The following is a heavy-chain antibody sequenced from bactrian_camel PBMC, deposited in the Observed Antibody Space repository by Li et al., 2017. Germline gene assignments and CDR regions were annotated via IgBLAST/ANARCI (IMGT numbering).Heavy chain of an antibody. D-gene: IGHD1*01. V-gene: IGHV3S40*01. CDR2: IATDSDRT. CDR1: GYTFGRSS. Sequence: VQLVESGGGSVQAGGSLRLSCVASGYTFGRSSVGWFRQAPGKEREGVAHIATDSDRTYYTDSVEGRFTISQDNAKNTVYLQMDSLKPEDTAMYYCAASRPGIISVCQIPYLTRLGLEGQGTQVTVS. J-gene: IGHJ4*01.